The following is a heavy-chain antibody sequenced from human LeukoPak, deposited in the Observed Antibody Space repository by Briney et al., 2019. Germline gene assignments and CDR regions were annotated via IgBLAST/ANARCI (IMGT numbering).Heavy chain of an antibody. V-gene: IGHV3-48*01. Sequence: GGSLRLSCAASGFTFSSHSMNWVRQAPGKGLEWVSYISSSSRTIHYADSVKGRFTISRHNSKNTLYLQMSSLRAEDTAVYYCARGDGYNYGYYFDYWGQGTLVTVSS. D-gene: IGHD5-24*01. J-gene: IGHJ4*02. CDR2: ISSSSRTI. CDR1: GFTFSSHS. CDR3: ARGDGYNYGYYFDY.